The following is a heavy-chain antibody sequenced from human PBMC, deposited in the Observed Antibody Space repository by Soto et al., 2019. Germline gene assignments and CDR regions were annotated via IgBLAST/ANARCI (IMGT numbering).Heavy chain of an antibody. Sequence: QVQLVESGGGVVQPGRSLRLSCAASGFTFSSYGMHWVRQAPGKGLEWVAVISHDGMNKHYADAVKGQFTISRDNSKNTLYLQMNSLRPEDTAVYYCVKTGESGYDWGWFDPWGQGTLVTVSS. CDR3: VKTGESGYDWGWFDP. D-gene: IGHD5-12*01. J-gene: IGHJ5*02. V-gene: IGHV3-30*18. CDR2: ISHDGMNK. CDR1: GFTFSSYG.